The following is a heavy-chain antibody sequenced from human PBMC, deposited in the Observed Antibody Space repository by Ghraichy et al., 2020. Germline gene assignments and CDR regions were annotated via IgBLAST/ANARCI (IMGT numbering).Heavy chain of an antibody. CDR3: AKEGGGSYGAY. V-gene: IGHV3-23*01. CDR1: GFTLSSYA. Sequence: GGSLRLSCAASGFTLSSYAMSWVRQAPGKGLEWVSAISGSGGRTYYADSVKGRFTISRDNSKNTLYLQMNSLRAEDTAVYYCAKEGGGSYGAYWGQGTLVTVSS. CDR2: ISGSGGRT. D-gene: IGHD1-26*01. J-gene: IGHJ4*02.